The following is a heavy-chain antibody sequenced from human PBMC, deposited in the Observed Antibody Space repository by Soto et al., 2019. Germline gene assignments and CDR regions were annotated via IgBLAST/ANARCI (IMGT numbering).Heavy chain of an antibody. CDR3: EVRLSRSDDY. CDR2: ISYDGSNK. Sequence: QVQLVESGGGVVQPGRSLRLSCAASGFTFSSYGMHWVRQAPGKGLEWVAVISYDGSNKYYADSVKGRFTISRDNSKNTLYLQMNSLRAEDTAVYYCEVRLSRSDDYWGQGTLVTVSS. V-gene: IGHV3-30*03. CDR1: GFTFSSYG. D-gene: IGHD6-6*01. J-gene: IGHJ4*02.